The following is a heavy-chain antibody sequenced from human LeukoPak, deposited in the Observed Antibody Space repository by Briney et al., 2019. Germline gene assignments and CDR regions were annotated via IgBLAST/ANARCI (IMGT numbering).Heavy chain of an antibody. CDR3: ARGGQGVPFEY. D-gene: IGHD1-1*01. CDR2: SRNKASSYTT. V-gene: IGHV3-72*01. J-gene: IGHJ4*02. Sequence: GGSLRLSCAASGFTFSDHYMDWVRQAPGKGLEWVGRSRNKASSYTTAYAASVKGRFTISRDDSRNSLFLQMNSLTTEDTAVYYCARGGQGVPFEYWGQGTLVTVSS. CDR1: GFTFSDHY.